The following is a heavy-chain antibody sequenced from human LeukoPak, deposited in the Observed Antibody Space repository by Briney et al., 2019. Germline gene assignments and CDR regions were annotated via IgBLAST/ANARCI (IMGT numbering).Heavy chain of an antibody. CDR1: GFTFSTYN. V-gene: IGHV3-20*04. D-gene: IGHD3-22*01. CDR2: IKWNGGDT. J-gene: IGHJ4*02. CDR3: AKVGYYDSSGTRGDYFDY. Sequence: GGSLRLSCAASGFTFSTYNMNWVRQAPGKGLEWVSGIKWNGGDTGYADSVKGRFTISRDNSKNTLYLQMNSLRAEDTAVYYCAKVGYYDSSGTRGDYFDYWGQGTLVTVSS.